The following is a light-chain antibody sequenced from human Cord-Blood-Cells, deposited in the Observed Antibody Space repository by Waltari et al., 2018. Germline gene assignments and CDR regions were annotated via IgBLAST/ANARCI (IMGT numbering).Light chain of an antibody. J-gene: IGKJ1*01. Sequence: DIQMTQSLSFLSASVGDRVTIICRASQSISSYLNWYQQKPGKAPKLLIYAASSLQSGVPSRFSGSGSGTDVTLTISSLQPEDFATYYCQQSYSTPRTFGQGTKVEIK. CDR3: QQSYSTPRT. CDR1: QSISSY. CDR2: AAS. V-gene: IGKV1-39*01.